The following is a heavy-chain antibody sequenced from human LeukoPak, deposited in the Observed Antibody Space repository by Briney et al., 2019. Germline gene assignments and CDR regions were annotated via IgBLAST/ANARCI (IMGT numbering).Heavy chain of an antibody. J-gene: IGHJ6*02. V-gene: IGHV3-30*18. CDR1: GFTFRNYG. D-gene: IGHD5-18*01. CDR2: ISYDGSNK. Sequence: PGRSLRLSCAASGFTFRNYGMHWVRQAPGKGLDWVAVISYDGSNKYYADSVKGRFTISRDNSKNTLHLQMNSLRAEDTAVYYCAKVLRGYTYGPYYYYGMDVWGQGTTVTVSS. CDR3: AKVLRGYTYGPYYYYGMDV.